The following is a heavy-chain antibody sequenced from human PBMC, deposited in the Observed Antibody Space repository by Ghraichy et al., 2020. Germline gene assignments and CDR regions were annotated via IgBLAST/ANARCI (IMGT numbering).Heavy chain of an antibody. CDR1: GFTFSSYA. D-gene: IGHD2-15*01. Sequence: GGYLRLSCAASGFTFSSYAMSWVRQAPGKGLEWVSAISGSGGSTYYADSVKGRFTISRDNSKNTLYLQMNSLRAEDTAVYYCAKDLAGPYCSGGSCYLDYWGQGTLVTVSS. V-gene: IGHV3-23*01. J-gene: IGHJ4*02. CDR3: AKDLAGPYCSGGSCYLDY. CDR2: ISGSGGST.